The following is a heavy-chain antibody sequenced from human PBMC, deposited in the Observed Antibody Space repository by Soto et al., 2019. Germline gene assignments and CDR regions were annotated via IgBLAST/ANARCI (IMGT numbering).Heavy chain of an antibody. J-gene: IGHJ4*02. CDR1: GFTFSSYS. D-gene: IGHD3-16*01. V-gene: IGHV3-21*01. Sequence: PGGSLRLSCAASGFTFSSYSMNWVRQAPGKGLEWVSSISSSSTYMYHADSVKGRFTISRDNAKNSVYLQMNSLRAEDTAVYYCAPTYYDYVWGTSRSYYFDYWGQGALVTVSS. CDR3: APTYYDYVWGTSRSYYFDY. CDR2: ISSSSTYM.